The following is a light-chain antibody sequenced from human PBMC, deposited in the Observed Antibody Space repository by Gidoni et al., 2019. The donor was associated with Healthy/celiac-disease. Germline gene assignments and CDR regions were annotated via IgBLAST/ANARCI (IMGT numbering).Light chain of an antibody. J-gene: IGKJ4*01. CDR1: QSISSY. CDR3: QQSYSTPLT. CDR2: AAS. V-gene: IGKV1-39*01. Sequence: DIQMTLSPSSLSASVGDRVTIPCLVRQSISSYLNWYQQKPGTATKLLIYAASSLQSGVPSRFRGSGSATDSPLTISSLPPEDVATYYRQQSYSTPLTFGGGTKVEIK.